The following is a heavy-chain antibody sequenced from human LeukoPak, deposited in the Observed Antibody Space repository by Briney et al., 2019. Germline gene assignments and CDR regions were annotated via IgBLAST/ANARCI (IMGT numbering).Heavy chain of an antibody. V-gene: IGHV4-39*01. CDR1: GGSISSSSDY. CDR2: IYHSETT. D-gene: IGHD3-22*01. Sequence: SETLSLTCSVSGGSISSSSDYWGWVRQPPGKGLEWIGSIYHSETTYYNPSLKSRVIISVDTSKNQFSLKLNSVTAADTAVYYCGRPNPDSSGYYGSFDPWGQGILVTVSS. J-gene: IGHJ5*02. CDR3: GRPNPDSSGYYGSFDP.